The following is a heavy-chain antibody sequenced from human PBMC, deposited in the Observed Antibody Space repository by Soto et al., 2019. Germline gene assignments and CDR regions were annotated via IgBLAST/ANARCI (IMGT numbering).Heavy chain of an antibody. D-gene: IGHD5-18*01. J-gene: IGHJ6*02. V-gene: IGHV3-53*01. Sequence: EEQLVESGGGLIQPGGSLRLSCEASGFSVRINYMSWVRQAPGKGLEWVSVFYSGVTTYYADSVKGRFTNSVDSSKNTLYLQMNSLRAEDTAIYYCARDNVDTALHRGQYHFYYRGMDVWGQGTTVTVSS. CDR3: ARDNVDTALHRGQYHFYYRGMDV. CDR2: FYSGVTT. CDR1: GFSVRINY.